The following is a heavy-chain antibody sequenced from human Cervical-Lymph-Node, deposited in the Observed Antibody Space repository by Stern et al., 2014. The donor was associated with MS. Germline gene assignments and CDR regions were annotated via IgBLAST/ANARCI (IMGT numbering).Heavy chain of an antibody. Sequence: EVQLVESGAEVEKPGDSLKISCKGSGYSFTKSWIGWVRQMPGKGLEWMGFLYPGGSDPRYSPAFQGQVPISADKSINPAYLQWSSLKASDTAIYYCARLKGSLTRGTYFDFWGQGTLVSVSS. J-gene: IGHJ4*02. CDR3: ARLKGSLTRGTYFDF. CDR2: LYPGGSDP. V-gene: IGHV5-51*03. D-gene: IGHD4-17*01. CDR1: GYSFTKSW.